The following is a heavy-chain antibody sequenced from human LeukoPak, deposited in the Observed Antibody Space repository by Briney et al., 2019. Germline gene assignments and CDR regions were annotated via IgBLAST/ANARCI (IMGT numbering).Heavy chain of an antibody. CDR3: ARGADSSGYYSIFYFDY. J-gene: IGHJ4*02. CDR2: IYHSGSI. CDR1: GGSISSSHW. V-gene: IGHV4-4*02. D-gene: IGHD3-22*01. Sequence: SETLSLTCTVSGGSISSSHWWSWVRQPPGKGLEWIGEIYHSGSINYNPSLKSRVTISIDKSKNQFSLKLSSVTAADTAVYYCARGADSSGYYSIFYFDYWGQGTLVTVSS.